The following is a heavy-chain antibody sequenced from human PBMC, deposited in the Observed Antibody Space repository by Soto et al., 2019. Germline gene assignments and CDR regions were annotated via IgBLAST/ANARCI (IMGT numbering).Heavy chain of an antibody. V-gene: IGHV1-18*01. Sequence: GASVKVSCKASGYTFTSYGISWVRQAPGQGLEWMGWISAYNGNTNYAQKLQGRVTMTTDTSTSTAYMELRSLRSGDTAVYYCARVMLKDDDFWSGSTDFDDWGQGTLVTVSS. CDR1: GYTFTSYG. CDR2: ISAYNGNT. D-gene: IGHD3-3*01. J-gene: IGHJ4*02. CDR3: ARVMLKDDDFWSGSTDFDD.